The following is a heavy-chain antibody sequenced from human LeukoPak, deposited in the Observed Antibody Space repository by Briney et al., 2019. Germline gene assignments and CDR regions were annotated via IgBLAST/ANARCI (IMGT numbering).Heavy chain of an antibody. Sequence: PSETLSLTCTVSGGSISSYYWSWIRQPAGKGLEWIGRIYFTGTTNYNPSLKSRVTMSVDTSKKQFSLRLSSVTAADTAVYYCAKGGWSLDIWGQGTMVTVSS. D-gene: IGHD6-19*01. CDR2: IYFTGTT. V-gene: IGHV4-4*07. J-gene: IGHJ3*02. CDR3: AKGGWSLDI. CDR1: GGSISSYY.